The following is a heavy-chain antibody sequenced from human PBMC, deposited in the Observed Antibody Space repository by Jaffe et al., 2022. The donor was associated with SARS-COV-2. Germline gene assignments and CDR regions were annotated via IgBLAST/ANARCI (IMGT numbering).Heavy chain of an antibody. V-gene: IGHV3-30*18. J-gene: IGHJ6*02. CDR1: GFTFSSYG. CDR2: ISYDGSNK. Sequence: QVQLVESGGGVVQPGRSLRLSCAASGFTFSSYGMHWVRQAPGKGLEWVAVISYDGSNKYYADSVKGRFTISRDNSKNTLYLQMNSLRAEDTAVYYCAKEEEKQLVGYYGMDVWGQGTTVTVSS. CDR3: AKEEEKQLVGYYGMDV. D-gene: IGHD6-13*01.